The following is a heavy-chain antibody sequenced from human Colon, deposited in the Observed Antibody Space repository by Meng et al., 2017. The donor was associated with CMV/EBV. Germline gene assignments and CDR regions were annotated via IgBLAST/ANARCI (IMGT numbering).Heavy chain of an antibody. D-gene: IGHD2-8*02. CDR1: GFIVSHYA. Sequence: SGFIVSHYAWSWVRQLPGKGLEWVSTISGSGDVTFYADSVKGRFTISRDNSKNTLYLQMKLLRAEDSARYYCAKDQGGVARYYFDYWGQGTLVTVSS. CDR2: ISGSGDVT. V-gene: IGHV3-23*01. J-gene: IGHJ4*02. CDR3: AKDQGGVARYYFDY.